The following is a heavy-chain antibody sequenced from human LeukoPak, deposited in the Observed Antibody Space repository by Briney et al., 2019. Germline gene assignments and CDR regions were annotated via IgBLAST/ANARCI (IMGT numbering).Heavy chain of an antibody. CDR3: ARARGYSAFDPFDY. CDR1: GYIFTSYW. CDR2: IYPGYSDT. D-gene: IGHD5-12*01. Sequence: GESLKISCKGSGYIFTSYWIGWVRQKPGKGLEWMGIIYPGYSDTRYSPFFQAQVTISADKSITTAYLQWSSLKASDTAMYYCARARGYSAFDPFDYWGQGTLDTVSS. V-gene: IGHV5-51*01. J-gene: IGHJ4*02.